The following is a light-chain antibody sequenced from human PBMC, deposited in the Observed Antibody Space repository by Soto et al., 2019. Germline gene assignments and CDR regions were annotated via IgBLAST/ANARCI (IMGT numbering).Light chain of an antibody. J-gene: IGLJ2*01. V-gene: IGLV2-14*01. CDR2: EVR. CDR1: MRDVGAYNL. Sequence: QSALTQPASVSGSPGQSITISCAGTMRDVGAYNLVSWYQQPPGRAPQLIIYEVRNPPSGISFRFSGSKSGNTASLPISGLQDEDEADYYCSSYTSKSSLIFGGGTKVTVL. CDR3: SSYTSKSSLI.